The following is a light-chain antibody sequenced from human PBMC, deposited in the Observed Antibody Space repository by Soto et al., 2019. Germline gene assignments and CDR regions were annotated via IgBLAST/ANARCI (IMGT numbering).Light chain of an antibody. CDR1: QSVSSY. V-gene: IGKV3-11*01. Sequence: EIVLTQSPATLSLSPGERATLSCRASQSVSSYLAWYQQKPGQAPRLLIYDASNRATGIPARFSGSGSGTDFPLTISSLEPEDFAVYYCQQRSNWPGLTFGRGTKVEIK. CDR3: QQRSNWPGLT. CDR2: DAS. J-gene: IGKJ4*01.